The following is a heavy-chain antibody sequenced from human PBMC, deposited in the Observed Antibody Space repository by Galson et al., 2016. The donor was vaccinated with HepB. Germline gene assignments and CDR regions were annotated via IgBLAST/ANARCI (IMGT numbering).Heavy chain of an antibody. CDR3: ASDMNNFDFLGGPFDY. D-gene: IGHD3-3*01. Sequence: SLRLSCAVSGFTYGIHWVRQAPGKGLEWVAAISNDESRKDYADSVKGRFSISRDTSKNTLYLQMNSLRSEDTAVYYCASDMNNFDFLGGPFDYWGQGTLVTVSS. CDR1: GFTYG. J-gene: IGHJ4*02. CDR2: ISNDESRK. V-gene: IGHV3-30*04.